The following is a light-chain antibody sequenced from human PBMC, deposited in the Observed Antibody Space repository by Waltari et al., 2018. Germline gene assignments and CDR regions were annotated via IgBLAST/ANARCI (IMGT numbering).Light chain of an antibody. J-gene: IGLJ2*01. CDR3: HVWDTSGDPVV. CDR2: EDT. Sequence: SFVLTQPPSVSVAPGQTASIPCGGNNIGRRTVHWYQQRPGQAPVLVVYEDTDRPSGIPERCSGSNSVDTATLTISRVEAGDEADYYCHVWDTSGDPVVFGGGTKLTVL. V-gene: IGLV3-21*02. CDR1: NIGRRT.